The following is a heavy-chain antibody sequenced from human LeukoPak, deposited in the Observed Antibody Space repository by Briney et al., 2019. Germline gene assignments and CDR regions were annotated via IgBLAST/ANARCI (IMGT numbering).Heavy chain of an antibody. D-gene: IGHD2-21*02. Sequence: GGSLRLSCAASGFTFSNYGMHWVRQAPGKGLEWVAVIWYDGSNKYYADSVKGRFTISRDYSKNTLYLQMNSLRAEDTAVYYCAKDRSSACGGDCYPDYWGQGTLVTVSS. CDR3: AKDRSSACGGDCYPDY. CDR2: IWYDGSNK. V-gene: IGHV3-30*02. CDR1: GFTFSNYG. J-gene: IGHJ4*02.